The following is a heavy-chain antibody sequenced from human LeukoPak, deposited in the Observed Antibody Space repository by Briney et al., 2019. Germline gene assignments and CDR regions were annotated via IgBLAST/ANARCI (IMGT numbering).Heavy chain of an antibody. CDR3: AACGGDCYSFAVDY. Sequence: GGSLRLSCAASGFTVSGNYMSWVRQAPGKGLEWVSVIYSGGSTYYADSVKGRFTISRDNSKNTLYLQMNSLRAEDTAVYYCAACGGDCYSFAVDYWGQGTLVTVSS. CDR1: GFTVSGNY. D-gene: IGHD2-21*02. V-gene: IGHV3-66*01. CDR2: IYSGGST. J-gene: IGHJ4*02.